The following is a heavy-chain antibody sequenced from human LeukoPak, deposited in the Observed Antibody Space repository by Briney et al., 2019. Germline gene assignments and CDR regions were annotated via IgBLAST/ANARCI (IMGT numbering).Heavy chain of an antibody. J-gene: IGHJ6*03. V-gene: IGHV3-43*01. D-gene: IGHD1-1*01. CDR1: GFTFDDYT. CDR2: ISWDGGST. Sequence: GGSLRLSCAASGFTFDDYTMHWVRQAAGKGLEWVSLISWDGGSTYYADSVKGRFTISRDNSKNSLYLQMNSLRTEDTALYYCAKAGREYYYYMDVWGKGTTVTVSS. CDR3: AKAGREYYYYMDV.